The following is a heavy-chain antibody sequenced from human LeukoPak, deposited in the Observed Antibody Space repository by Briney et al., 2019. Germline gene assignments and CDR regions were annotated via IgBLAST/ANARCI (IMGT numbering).Heavy chain of an antibody. D-gene: IGHD3-10*02. CDR2: INPNSGGT. CDR3: AKDSLIYV. Sequence: ASVKVSCKASGYTFTGYYMHWVRQAPGQGLEWMGWINPNSGGTNYAQSFQGRVTMTRDTSISTAYMELSSLRSDDTAVYYCAKDSLIYVWGQGTLVTVSS. V-gene: IGHV1-2*02. CDR1: GYTFTGYY. J-gene: IGHJ4*02.